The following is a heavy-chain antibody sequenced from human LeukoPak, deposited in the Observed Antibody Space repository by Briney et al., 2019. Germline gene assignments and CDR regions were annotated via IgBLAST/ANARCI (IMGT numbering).Heavy chain of an antibody. CDR2: ISSSSSTI. CDR1: GFTFGSYR. V-gene: IGHV3-48*04. CDR3: ARDSAVVTPDI. Sequence: GGSLRLSCAASGFTFGSYRMNWVRQAPGKGLEWVSYISSSSSTIYYADSVKGRFTISRDNAKNSLYLQMNSLRAEDTAVYYYARDSAVVTPDIWGQGTMVTVSS. D-gene: IGHD4-23*01. J-gene: IGHJ3*02.